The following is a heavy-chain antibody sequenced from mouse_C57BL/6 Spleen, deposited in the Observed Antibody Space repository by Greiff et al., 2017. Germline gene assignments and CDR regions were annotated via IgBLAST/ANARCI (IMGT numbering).Heavy chain of an antibody. J-gene: IGHJ4*01. Sequence: QVQLKESGPGLVAPSQSLSITCTVSGFSLTSYGVHWVRQPPGKGLEWLVVIWSDGSTTYNSALNSSLSISKDNSKSQVVLNMNSLQTDDTAMYYCARNEEFYGSSYRDAMDYWGQGTSVTVSS. D-gene: IGHD1-1*01. V-gene: IGHV2-6*02. CDR3: ARNEEFYGSSYRDAMDY. CDR2: IWSDGST. CDR1: GFSLTSYG.